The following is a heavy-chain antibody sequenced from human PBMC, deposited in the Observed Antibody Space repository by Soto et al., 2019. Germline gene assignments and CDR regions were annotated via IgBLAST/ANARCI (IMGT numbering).Heavy chain of an antibody. CDR2: ITSSGDRT. Sequence: EEQLLESGGGLVQPGGSLRLSCVDSRFSFSSYAMSWVRQAPGKGLEWVSSITSSGDRTHYADSVKGRFTISRDNSKNTLYLQMNSLRAEDTAVYYCARPLPVDRGVYYYYGMDVWGQGTTVTVSS. J-gene: IGHJ6*02. CDR1: RFSFSSYA. D-gene: IGHD3-10*01. V-gene: IGHV3-23*01. CDR3: ARPLPVDRGVYYYYGMDV.